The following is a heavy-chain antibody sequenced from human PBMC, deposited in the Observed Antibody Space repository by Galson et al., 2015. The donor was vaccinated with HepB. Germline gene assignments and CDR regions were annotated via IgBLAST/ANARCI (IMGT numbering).Heavy chain of an antibody. CDR2: IYYSGST. V-gene: IGHV4-59*01. J-gene: IGHJ4*02. CDR1: GGSISSSY. D-gene: IGHD5-18*01. CDR3: ARVKDTAMVSSYYFDY. Sequence: CTVSGGSISSSYWSWIRQPPGKGLEWIGYIYYSGSTNYNPSLKSRVTISVDTSKNQFSLKLSSVTAADTAVYYCARVKDTAMVSSYYFDYWGQGTLVTVSS.